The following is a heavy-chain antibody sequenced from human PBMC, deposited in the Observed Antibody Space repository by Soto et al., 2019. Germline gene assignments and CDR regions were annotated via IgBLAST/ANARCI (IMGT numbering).Heavy chain of an antibody. Sequence: GGSLRLSCAASGFTFSSYAMSWVRQAPGKGLEWVSAISGSGGSTYYADSVKGRFTISRDNSKNTLYLQMNSLRAEDTAVYYCAKPPPWSPDIVAQSLYYYYYYMDVWGKGTTVTVSS. CDR2: ISGSGGST. D-gene: IGHD5-12*01. J-gene: IGHJ6*03. V-gene: IGHV3-23*01. CDR1: GFTFSSYA. CDR3: AKPPPWSPDIVAQSLYYYYYYMDV.